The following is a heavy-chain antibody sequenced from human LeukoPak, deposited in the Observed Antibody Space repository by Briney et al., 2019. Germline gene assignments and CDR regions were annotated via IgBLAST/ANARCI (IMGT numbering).Heavy chain of an antibody. CDR3: ARDLHPRLAGFFDY. CDR1: GFTFSSYA. J-gene: IGHJ4*02. Sequence: GGSLRLSCAASGFTFSSYAMHWVRQAPGKGLEWVAVISYDGSNKYYADSVKGRFTISRDNSKNIVYLQMNSLRAEDTAMYYCARDLHPRLAGFFDYWGQGILVTVSS. D-gene: IGHD3-3*02. V-gene: IGHV3-30*14. CDR2: ISYDGSNK.